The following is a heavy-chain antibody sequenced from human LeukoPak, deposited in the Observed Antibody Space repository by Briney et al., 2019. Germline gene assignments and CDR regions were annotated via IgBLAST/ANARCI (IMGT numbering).Heavy chain of an antibody. CDR2: IKQDGSEK. D-gene: IGHD3-22*01. CDR1: GFTFSSHG. J-gene: IGHJ3*02. Sequence: GGSLRLSCAASGFTFSSHGMNWVRQAPGKGLEWVANIKQDGSEKYYVDSVKGRFTISRDNTKNSLFLHMSSLRAEDTAVYFCASSYFDNSLHAYDIWGQGTMVTVSS. V-gene: IGHV3-7*01. CDR3: ASSYFDNSLHAYDI.